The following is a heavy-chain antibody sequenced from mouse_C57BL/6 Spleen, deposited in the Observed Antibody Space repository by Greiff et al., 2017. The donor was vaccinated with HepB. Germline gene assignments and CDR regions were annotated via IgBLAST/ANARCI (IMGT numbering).Heavy chain of an antibody. CDR3: ARRDLLGAMDY. CDR1: GFTFSDYG. V-gene: IGHV5-17*01. D-gene: IGHD3-3*01. J-gene: IGHJ4*01. CDR2: ISSGSSII. Sequence: EVKLVESGGGLVKPGGSLKLSCAASGFTFSDYGMHWVRQAPEKGLEWVAYISSGSSIIYYADTVKGRFTISRDNAKNTLFLQMTSLRSEDTAMYYCARRDLLGAMDYWGQGTSVTVSS.